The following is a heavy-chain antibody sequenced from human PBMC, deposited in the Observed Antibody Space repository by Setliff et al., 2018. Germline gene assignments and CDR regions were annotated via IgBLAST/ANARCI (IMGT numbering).Heavy chain of an antibody. CDR1: GGSISNYY. D-gene: IGHD3-22*01. CDR2: IYYSGTT. V-gene: IGHV4-59*08. Sequence: PSETLSLTCTVSGGSISNYYWSWIRQPPGKGLEWIGYIYYSGTTNSIPSLKSRVTISVDTSKNQFSLKLSSVTAAGTAVYYCARHHAQYYSDSSGYFYEDWYFDLWGRGTLVTVSS. CDR3: ARHHAQYYSDSSGYFYEDWYFDL. J-gene: IGHJ2*01.